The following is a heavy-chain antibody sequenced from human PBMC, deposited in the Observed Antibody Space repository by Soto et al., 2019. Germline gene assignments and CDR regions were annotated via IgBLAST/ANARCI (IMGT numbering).Heavy chain of an antibody. CDR1: GYTFTSYD. D-gene: IGHD2-15*01. Sequence: QVQLVQSGAEVKKPGASVKVSCKASGYTFTSYDINWVRQATGQGLEWMGWMNPNSGNTGYAQKFQGRVTMTMNTAISTAHMELTSVTSEDTAVYYSAREVARGMDVWGQATTVTGSS. CDR3: AREVARGMDV. CDR2: MNPNSGNT. J-gene: IGHJ6*02. V-gene: IGHV1-8*01.